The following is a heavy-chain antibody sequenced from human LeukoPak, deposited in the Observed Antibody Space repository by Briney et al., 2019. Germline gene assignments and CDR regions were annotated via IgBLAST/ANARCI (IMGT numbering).Heavy chain of an antibody. D-gene: IGHD3-22*01. Sequence: GGSLRLSCAASGFTFSDYYMSWIRQAPGKGLEWVSYISSSGSTIYYEDSVKGRFIISRDYAKKLLHLQMNSLRAEDTAVYYCARGTYYYDSSGYYPYYYMDVWGKGTTGTVS. J-gene: IGHJ6*03. CDR1: GFTFSDYY. V-gene: IGHV3-11*01. CDR3: ARGTYYYDSSGYYPYYYMDV. CDR2: ISSSGSTI.